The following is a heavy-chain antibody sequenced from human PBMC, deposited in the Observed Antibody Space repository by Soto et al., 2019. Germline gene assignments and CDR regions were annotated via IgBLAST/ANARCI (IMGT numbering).Heavy chain of an antibody. D-gene: IGHD3-22*01. CDR3: ATVGYDSSGYYYGDY. Sequence: ASVKVSCEASGYTFTRYGIKWVGQATGQGLEWMGWMNPNSGNTGYAQKFQGRVTMTRNTSISTAYMELSSLRSEDTAVYYCATVGYDSSGYYYGDYWRQGTLVTVSS. CDR1: GYTFTRYG. V-gene: IGHV1-8*01. CDR2: MNPNSGNT. J-gene: IGHJ4*02.